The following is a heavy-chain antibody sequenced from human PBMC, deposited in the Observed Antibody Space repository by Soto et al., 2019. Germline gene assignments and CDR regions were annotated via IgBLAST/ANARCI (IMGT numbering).Heavy chain of an antibody. CDR1: GGSISSYY. J-gene: IGHJ6*03. Sequence: SETLSLTCTVSGGSISSYYWSWIRQPPGKGLEWIGYIYYSGSTNYNPSLKSRVTISVDTSKNQFSLKLSSVTAADTAVYYCARVRGDCSSTSCYVRVASYYMDVWGKGTTVTVSS. V-gene: IGHV4-59*01. CDR3: ARVRGDCSSTSCYVRVASYYMDV. CDR2: IYYSGST. D-gene: IGHD2-2*01.